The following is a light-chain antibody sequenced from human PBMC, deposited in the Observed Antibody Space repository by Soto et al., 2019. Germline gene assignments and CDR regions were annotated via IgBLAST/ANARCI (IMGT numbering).Light chain of an antibody. CDR1: QGIRND. Sequence: AIQMTQSPSSLSASVGDRVTITCRASQGIRNDLGWYQPNPGKDPNLLIYAASSLQSGVPSRFSGSGSGTDFTITISRRQPEDLTTYNSLQEYNRPITYGQGTRREIK. J-gene: IGKJ5*01. V-gene: IGKV1-6*01. CDR2: AAS. CDR3: LQEYNRPIT.